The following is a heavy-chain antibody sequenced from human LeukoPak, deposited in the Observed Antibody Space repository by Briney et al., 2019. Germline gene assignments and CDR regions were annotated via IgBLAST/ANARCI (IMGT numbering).Heavy chain of an antibody. CDR1: GFTFSSYS. Sequence: GGSLRLSCAASGFTFSSYSMNWVRQAPGKGLEWVSAITASGASTDYADSVKGRFTISRDNSKNTLYLQLNSLRAEDTAVYYCAKRSAESSGYFEHWGQGALVTVSS. V-gene: IGHV3-23*01. D-gene: IGHD3-22*01. J-gene: IGHJ4*02. CDR3: AKRSAESSGYFEH. CDR2: ITASGAST.